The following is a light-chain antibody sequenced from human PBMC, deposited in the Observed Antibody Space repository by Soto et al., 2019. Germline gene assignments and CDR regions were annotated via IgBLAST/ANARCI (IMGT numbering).Light chain of an antibody. J-gene: IGLJ2*01. CDR2: DNK. CDR3: QSYDSSLSGVV. Sequence: QSVLTQPPSVSGAPGQRVTISCTGSSSNIGAGYDVHWYQQLPGTAPKFLIYDNKNRPSGVPDRFSGSKSATSASLAITGLQAEDEADYYCQSYDSSLSGVVFGGGTKLTVL. CDR1: SSNIGAGYD. V-gene: IGLV1-40*01.